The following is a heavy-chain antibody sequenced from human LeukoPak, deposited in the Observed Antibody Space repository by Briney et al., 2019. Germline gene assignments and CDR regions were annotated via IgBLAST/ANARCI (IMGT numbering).Heavy chain of an antibody. Sequence: GGSLRLSCAASGFTFSSYSMNWVRQAPGKGLEWVSSISGNSIYIYYADSVKGRFTISRDNAKNSLSLQMNSLRVEDTAVYYCATICSTSCYGYYMDVWGKGTTVTVSS. CDR3: ATICSTSCYGYYMDV. V-gene: IGHV3-21*01. CDR2: ISGNSIYI. J-gene: IGHJ6*03. CDR1: GFTFSSYS. D-gene: IGHD2-2*01.